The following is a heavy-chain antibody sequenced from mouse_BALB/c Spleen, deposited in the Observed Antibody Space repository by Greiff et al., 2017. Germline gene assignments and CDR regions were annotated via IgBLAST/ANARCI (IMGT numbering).Heavy chain of an antibody. Sequence: EVKLVESGPGLVKPSQSLSLTCTVTGYSITSDYAWNWIRQFPGNKLEWMGYISYSGSTSYNPSLKSRISITRDTSKNQFFLQLNSVTTEDTATYYCARAHYGSSFYAMDYWGQGTSVTVSS. D-gene: IGHD1-1*01. CDR1: GYSITSDYA. CDR2: ISYSGST. CDR3: ARAHYGSSFYAMDY. V-gene: IGHV3-2*02. J-gene: IGHJ4*01.